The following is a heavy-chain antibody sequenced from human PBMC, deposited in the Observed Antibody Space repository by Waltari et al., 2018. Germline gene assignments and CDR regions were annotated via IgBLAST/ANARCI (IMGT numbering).Heavy chain of an antibody. J-gene: IGHJ4*02. CDR2: ISVSYFT. D-gene: IGHD1-20*01. CDR1: GFTFGNDA. CDR3: AKPFYNWDDPLDS. V-gene: IGHV3-23*01. Sequence: EVQLLQSGGDWVQPGGSLRLSCVNSGFTFGNDAISWVRQAPGEGLGWVSAISVSYFTYYADSVRGRFTISRDTSKNTVYLQLNSLRGEDAAVYYCAKPFYNWDDPLDSWGQGTLVTVSS.